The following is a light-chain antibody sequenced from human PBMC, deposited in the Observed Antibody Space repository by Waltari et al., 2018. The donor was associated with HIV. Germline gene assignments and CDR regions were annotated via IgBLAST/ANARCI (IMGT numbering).Light chain of an antibody. Sequence: DIVMTQSPDSLAVSLGERATLNCKSSQSLLFSSNNKNYIAWDQQKPGQPPKLLFYWASTRESGVPDRFSGSGSGTDFTLTISSLQAEDVAVYYCQQYYSTPWTFGQGTKVEIK. J-gene: IGKJ1*01. CDR1: QSLLFSSNNKNY. V-gene: IGKV4-1*01. CDR3: QQYYSTPWT. CDR2: WAS.